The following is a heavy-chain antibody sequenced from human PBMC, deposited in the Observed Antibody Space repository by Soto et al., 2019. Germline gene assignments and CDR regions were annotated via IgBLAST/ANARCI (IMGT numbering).Heavy chain of an antibody. CDR2: IYWDGDK. CDR3: APLILGGTFRRGVNFDN. Sequence: QITLNESGPTLVKPMQTLTLTCNFSGFSLDSTAVGVGWLRQPPGKALECLALIYWDGDKRYNPSLTNRVITPKGTSKNQVGPKITEMAPSDTGNYFLAPLILGGTFRRGVNFDNWGQGVLVTVSS. J-gene: IGHJ4*02. V-gene: IGHV2-5*02. D-gene: IGHD3-10*01. CDR1: GFSLDSTAVG.